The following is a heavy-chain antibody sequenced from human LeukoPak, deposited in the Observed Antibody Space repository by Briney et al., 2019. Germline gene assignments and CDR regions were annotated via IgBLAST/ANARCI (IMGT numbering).Heavy chain of an antibody. J-gene: IGHJ4*02. CDR3: ASVRGYCSRGSCYHLDY. CDR1: GFTVSSNY. CDR2: IYSGGST. Sequence: GGSLRLSCAASGFTVSSNYMSWVRQAPGKGLEWVSVIYSGGSTYYADSVKGRFTISRDNSKNTLYLQMNSLRAEDTAVYYCASVRGYCSRGSCYHLDYWGQGTLVTVSS. D-gene: IGHD2-15*01. V-gene: IGHV3-53*01.